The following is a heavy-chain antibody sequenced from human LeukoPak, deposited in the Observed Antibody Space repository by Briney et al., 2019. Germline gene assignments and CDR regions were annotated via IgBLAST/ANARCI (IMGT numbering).Heavy chain of an antibody. CDR2: ISYDGSNK. CDR1: GFTFSSYA. CDR3: ARLGVYGDY. V-gene: IGHV3-30-3*01. Sequence: PGGSLRLSCAASGFTFSSYAMHWVRHAPGKGLEWVAVISYDGSNKYYADSVKGRFTISRDNSKNTLYLQMNSLRAEDTAVYYCARLGVYGDYWGQGTLVTVSS. J-gene: IGHJ4*02. D-gene: IGHD5/OR15-5a*01.